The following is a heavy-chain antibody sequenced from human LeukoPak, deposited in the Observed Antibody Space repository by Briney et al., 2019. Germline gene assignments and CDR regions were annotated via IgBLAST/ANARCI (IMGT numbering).Heavy chain of an antibody. CDR3: ARDTLPAADS. V-gene: IGHV6-1*01. D-gene: IGHD2-2*01. CDR2: TYYRSKWHN. Sequence: SQTLSLTCAISGDSVSRDGAAWTWIRQSPSRGLEWLGRTYYRSKWHNEYAVSVRGRMAISPDTFKNQFSLHLSSVTPEDTAVYFCARDTLPAADSWGQGALVTVSS. J-gene: IGHJ4*02. CDR1: GDSVSRDGAA.